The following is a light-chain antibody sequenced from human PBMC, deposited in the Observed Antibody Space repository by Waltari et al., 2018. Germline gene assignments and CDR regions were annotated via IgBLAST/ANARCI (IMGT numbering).Light chain of an antibody. CDR2: EVS. CDR3: MQALEFPS. J-gene: IGKJ2*03. CDR1: QSLLDSEDGNTY. Sequence: DIVMTQTPLSLPVTLGEPASISCRSSQSLLDSEDGNTYVEWYLQKPGQSPQLLIYEVSNRASGVPDRFSGSGSDTDFTLKISRVEAEDVGVYYCMQALEFPSFGQGTKVEIK. V-gene: IGKV2-40*01.